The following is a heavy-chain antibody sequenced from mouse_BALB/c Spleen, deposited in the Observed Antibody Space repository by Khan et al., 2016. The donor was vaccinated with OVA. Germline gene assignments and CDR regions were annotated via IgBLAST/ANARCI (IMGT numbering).Heavy chain of an antibody. CDR3: VRYGAYYRIDGWFAY. D-gene: IGHD2-14*01. CDR1: GYTFTSYT. V-gene: IGHV1-4*01. J-gene: IGHJ3*01. CDR2: INPSNGYT. Sequence: VQLDESGAELARPGASVKMSCKASGYTFTSYTIHWIKLRPGPGLEWIGYINPSNGYTNYNQKFKDKATLTADKSSTTAYMQLSSLTSDDSAVYNCVRYGAYYRIDGWFAYWGQGTLVTVSA.